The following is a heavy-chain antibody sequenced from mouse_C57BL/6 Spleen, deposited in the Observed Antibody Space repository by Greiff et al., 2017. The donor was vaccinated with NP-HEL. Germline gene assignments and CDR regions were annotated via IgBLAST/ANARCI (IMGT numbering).Heavy chain of an antibody. D-gene: IGHD1-1*01. Sequence: VQLQQPGAELVRPGTSVKLSCKASGYTFTSYWMHWVKQRPGQGLEWIGVIDPSDSYTNYNQKFKGKATLTVDTSSSTAYMQLSSLTSEDSAVYYCARRGIITTVVATDYWGQGTTLTVSS. CDR3: ARRGIITTVVATDY. CDR1: GYTFTSYW. V-gene: IGHV1-59*01. J-gene: IGHJ2*01. CDR2: IDPSDSYT.